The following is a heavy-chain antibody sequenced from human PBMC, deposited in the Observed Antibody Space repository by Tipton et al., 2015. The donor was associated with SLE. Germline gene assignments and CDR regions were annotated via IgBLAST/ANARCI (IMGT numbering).Heavy chain of an antibody. CDR1: GGSINGGSFY. CDR2: IFASGST. J-gene: IGHJ4*02. V-gene: IGHV4-61*09. Sequence: TLSLTCTVPGGSINGGSFYWSWIRQPAGKGLEWIGQIFASGSTGYNPSLQSRVTISLDTSKNQFSLRLSSVTAADTAVYYCARGFGGSYSDFWGQGTLVTVSS. D-gene: IGHD1-26*01. CDR3: ARGFGGSYSDF.